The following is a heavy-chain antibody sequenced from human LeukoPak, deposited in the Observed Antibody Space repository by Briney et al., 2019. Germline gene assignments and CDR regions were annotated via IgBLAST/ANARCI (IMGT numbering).Heavy chain of an antibody. J-gene: IGHJ4*02. CDR2: INPNSGGT. D-gene: IGHD1-7*01. Sequence: ASVKVSCKASGYTFTGYYMHWVRQAPGQGLEWMGWINPNSGGTNYAQKFQGRVTMTRDTSISTAYMELSRLRSDDTAVYYCARGDNWNYRGFDYWGQGTLVTVSS. CDR1: GYTFTGYY. V-gene: IGHV1-2*02. CDR3: ARGDNWNYRGFDY.